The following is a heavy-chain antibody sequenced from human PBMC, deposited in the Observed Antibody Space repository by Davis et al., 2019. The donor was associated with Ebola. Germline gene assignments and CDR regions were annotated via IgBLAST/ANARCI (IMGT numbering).Heavy chain of an antibody. D-gene: IGHD6-13*01. CDR1: GFTFSSNS. J-gene: IGHJ6*02. Sequence: GGSLRLSCAASGFTFSSNSMNWVRQAPGKGLEWVSFISSSSNYLYYADSVKGRFTISRDNAKNSLYLHMNSLRVEDTAVYYCARDTSSWYQHGMDVWGQGTTVTVS. CDR2: ISSSSNYL. V-gene: IGHV3-21*01. CDR3: ARDTSSWYQHGMDV.